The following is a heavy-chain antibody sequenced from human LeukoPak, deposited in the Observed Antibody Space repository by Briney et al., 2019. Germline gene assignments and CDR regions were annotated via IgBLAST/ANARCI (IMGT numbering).Heavy chain of an antibody. V-gene: IGHV4-34*01. CDR3: ARLGRSSTSCYFSRSTSRRGYYMDV. CDR2: INHSGST. J-gene: IGHJ6*03. CDR1: GGSFSGYY. D-gene: IGHD2-2*01. Sequence: SETLSLTCAVYGGSFSGYYWSWIRQPPGKGLEWIGEINHSGSTNYNPSLKSRVTISVDTSKNQFSLKLSSVTAADTAVYYCARLGRSSTSCYFSRSTSRRGYYMDVWGKGTTVTVSS.